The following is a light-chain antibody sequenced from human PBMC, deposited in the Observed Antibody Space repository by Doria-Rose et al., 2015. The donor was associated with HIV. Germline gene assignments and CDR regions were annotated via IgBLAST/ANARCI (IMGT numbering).Light chain of an antibody. CDR2: GAS. Sequence: VLTQPPATLSVSPGERATLSCRASQSVRSNLAWYQQKPGQAPRLLIYGASTRATGIPARSSGSGSETEFTLTISSLQSEDFAVYYCQQYNNWPPYTLGQGTKLEIK. CDR1: QSVRSN. CDR3: QQYNNWPPYT. V-gene: IGKV3-15*01. J-gene: IGKJ2*01.